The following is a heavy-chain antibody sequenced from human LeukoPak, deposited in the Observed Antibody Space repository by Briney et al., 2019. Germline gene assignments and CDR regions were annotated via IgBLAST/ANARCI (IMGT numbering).Heavy chain of an antibody. J-gene: IGHJ6*02. CDR2: ISDSGANK. V-gene: IGHV3-23*01. D-gene: IGHD1-26*01. CDR1: GFHLNTYA. CDR3: AKDVRVGGGGMDV. Sequence: GALKLSFAASGFHLNTYAMTLVRQASGEGLEWVSLISDSGANKHYADSVKGRFTISRDNSKNTVSLQMNSLRAEDTAVYYCAKDVRVGGGGMDVWGQGTPVTVSS.